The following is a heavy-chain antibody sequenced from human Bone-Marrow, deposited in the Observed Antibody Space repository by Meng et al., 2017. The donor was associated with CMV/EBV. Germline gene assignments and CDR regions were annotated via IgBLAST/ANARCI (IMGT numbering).Heavy chain of an antibody. CDR3: ARGPASRGAPAGSLVYFFPTDV. CDR1: GFTFSDYA. Sequence: SLKISCAASGFTFSDYALHWVRQAPGKGLEWVSGINRKSDRIGYADSVKGRFTISRDNGKKSLHLQMNSLRAEDTALYYCARGPASRGAPAGSLVYFFPTDVWGQGTSVTVSS. V-gene: IGHV3-9*01. CDR2: INRKSDRI. D-gene: IGHD2/OR15-2a*01. J-gene: IGHJ6*02.